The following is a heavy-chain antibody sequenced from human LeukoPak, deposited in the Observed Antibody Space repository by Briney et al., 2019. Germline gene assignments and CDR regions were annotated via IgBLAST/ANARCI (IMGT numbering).Heavy chain of an antibody. Sequence: PGGSLRLSCAASGFTFSSYAMSWVRQAPGKGLEWVSHISVDNNKWYADSVKGRFTISRDNSKNTLYLQMNSLRAEDTAVYYCAKEYSGSTYKWFDAWGQGTLVTVSS. CDR1: GFTFSSYA. CDR3: AKEYSGSTYKWFDA. D-gene: IGHD5-12*01. V-gene: IGHV3-23*01. J-gene: IGHJ5*02. CDR2: ISVDNNK.